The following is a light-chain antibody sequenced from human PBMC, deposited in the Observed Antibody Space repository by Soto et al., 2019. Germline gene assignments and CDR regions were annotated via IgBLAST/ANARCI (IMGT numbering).Light chain of an antibody. Sequence: QSALSQPASVSGSPGQSITTSCTGSSSDVGSYNLVSWYQHHPGKAPKLMIYEGSKRPSGVSNRFSGSKSGNTASLTISGLQTEDEADYYCCSYAGSSNLVAFGGGTKVTVL. CDR2: EGS. CDR1: SSDVGSYNL. V-gene: IGLV2-23*01. J-gene: IGLJ2*01. CDR3: CSYAGSSNLVA.